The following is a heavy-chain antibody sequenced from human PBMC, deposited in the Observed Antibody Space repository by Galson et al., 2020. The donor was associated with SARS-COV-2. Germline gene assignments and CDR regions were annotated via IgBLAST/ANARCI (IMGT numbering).Heavy chain of an antibody. CDR2: IYWDDDK. D-gene: IGHD6-19*01. J-gene: IGHJ5*02. Sequence: SGPKLVKPTQTLTLTCTFSGFSLSTSGVGVGWIRQPPGKALEWLALIYWDDDKRYSPSLKSRLTITKDTSKNQVVLTMTNMDPVDTATYYCAHRNSSGWYGDWFDPWGQGTLVTVSS. V-gene: IGHV2-5*02. CDR1: GFSLSTSGVG. CDR3: AHRNSSGWYGDWFDP.